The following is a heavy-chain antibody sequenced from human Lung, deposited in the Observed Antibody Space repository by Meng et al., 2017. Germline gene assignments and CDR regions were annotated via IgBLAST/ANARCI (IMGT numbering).Heavy chain of an antibody. CDR3: SGHIDY. Sequence: VQLVVLVGGLVTPGGSLRLSGEVSGFTFSNGYMTWFRQVPGKRLEWVGRIKSKPDGETIDYAAPVKGRFTISRDDSKNTVYLQMTSLQTEDTAVYYCSGHIDYWGQGTLVTVSS. CDR1: GFTFSNGY. V-gene: IGHV3-15*01. D-gene: IGHD5-12*01. J-gene: IGHJ4*02. CDR2: IKSKPDGETI.